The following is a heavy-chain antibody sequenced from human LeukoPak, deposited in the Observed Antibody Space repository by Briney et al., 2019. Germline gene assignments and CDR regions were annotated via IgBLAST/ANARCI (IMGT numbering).Heavy chain of an antibody. CDR3: AKDLYSSSSGYFDY. V-gene: IGHV3-9*03. CDR1: GFTFGDYA. CDR2: ISWNSGSI. Sequence: GGSLRLSCTASGFTFGDYAMSWVRQAPGKGLEWVSGISWNSGSIGYADSVKGRFTISRDNAKNSLYLQMNSLRAEDMALYYCAKDLYSSSSGYFDYWGQGTLVTVSS. D-gene: IGHD6-6*01. J-gene: IGHJ4*02.